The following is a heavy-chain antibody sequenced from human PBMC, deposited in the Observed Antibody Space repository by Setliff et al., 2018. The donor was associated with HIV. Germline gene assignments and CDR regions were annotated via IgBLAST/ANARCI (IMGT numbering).Heavy chain of an antibody. CDR3: ASYFYDSSGYYYSNFFDP. CDR1: GYSISSGYY. V-gene: IGHV4-38-2*02. Sequence: SETLSLTCTVSGYSISSGYYWGWIRQPPGKGLEWIGSIYYSGRTYYNPSLKSRVTISIDTAKNQFSLKLNSVTAADTAVYYCASYFYDSSGYYYSNFFDPWGQGTLVTVSS. J-gene: IGHJ5*02. D-gene: IGHD3-22*01. CDR2: IYYSGRT.